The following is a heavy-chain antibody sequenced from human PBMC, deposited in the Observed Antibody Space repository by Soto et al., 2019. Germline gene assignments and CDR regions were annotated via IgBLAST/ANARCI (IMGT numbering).Heavy chain of an antibody. CDR3: ARDYSSGWYYFDY. CDR2: INAGNGNT. J-gene: IGHJ4*02. Sequence: QVQLVQSGAEVKKPGASVKVSCKASGYTFTSYAMHWVRQAPGQRLEWMGWINAGNGNTKYSQKFQGRVTITRDTSASTAYMALSSLRSEDTAVYYCARDYSSGWYYFDYWGQGTLVTVSS. D-gene: IGHD6-19*01. V-gene: IGHV1-3*01. CDR1: GYTFTSYA.